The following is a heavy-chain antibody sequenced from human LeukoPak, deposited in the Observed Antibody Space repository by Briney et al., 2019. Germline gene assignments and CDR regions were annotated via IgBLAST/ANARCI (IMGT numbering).Heavy chain of an antibody. Sequence: SVKVSCKASGGTFSSYAISWVRQAPGQGLEWMGGIIPIFGTANYAQKFQGRVTITTDESTSTAYMELSSLRSEDTAVYYCARLLSSSGPWDYWGQGTLVTVSS. CDR1: GGTFSSYA. CDR3: ARLLSSSGPWDY. CDR2: IIPIFGTA. J-gene: IGHJ4*02. V-gene: IGHV1-69*05. D-gene: IGHD6-6*01.